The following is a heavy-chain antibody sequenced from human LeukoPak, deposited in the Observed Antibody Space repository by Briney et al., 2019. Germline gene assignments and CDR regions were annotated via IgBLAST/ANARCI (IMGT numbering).Heavy chain of an antibody. Sequence: RASVKVSCKAFGYTFTGYYMHWVRQAPGQGLEWMGRINPNSGGTNYAQKFQGRVTMTRDTSISTAYMELSRLRSDDTAVYYCARDSDRYCSSTSCYSYYYYGMDVWGQGTTVTVSS. D-gene: IGHD2-2*01. CDR2: INPNSGGT. CDR1: GYTFTGYY. V-gene: IGHV1-2*06. J-gene: IGHJ6*02. CDR3: ARDSDRYCSSTSCYSYYYYGMDV.